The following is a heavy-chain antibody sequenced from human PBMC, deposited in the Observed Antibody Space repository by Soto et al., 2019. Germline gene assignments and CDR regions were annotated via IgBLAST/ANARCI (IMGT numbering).Heavy chain of an antibody. CDR1: GFTFSEYW. J-gene: IGHJ4*02. CDR2: IKGDRSRT. V-gene: IGHV3-74*01. CDR3: ARGGYGRWSHDY. D-gene: IGHD5-18*01. Sequence: EVQLVESGGGLVQPGESLRLSCAASGFTFSEYWIHWVRQAPGKGLEWVSRIKGDRSRTNYADSVKGRCTTSRDNANNVLFLRMNTMTADETSVYYCARGGYGRWSHDYWGLGTLVTVSS.